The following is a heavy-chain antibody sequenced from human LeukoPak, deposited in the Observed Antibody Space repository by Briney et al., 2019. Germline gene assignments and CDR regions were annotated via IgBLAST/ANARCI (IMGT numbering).Heavy chain of an antibody. V-gene: IGHV4-59*01. CDR3: ARGQPLQWLVAAVAFDI. Sequence: SETLSLTCTVSGGSISSYYWSWIRQPPGKGLEWIGYIYYSGSTNYNPSLKSRVTISVDTSKNQFSLKLSSVTAADTAVYYCARGQPLQWLVAAVAFDIWGQGTMVTVSS. J-gene: IGHJ3*02. D-gene: IGHD6-19*01. CDR1: GGSISSYY. CDR2: IYYSGST.